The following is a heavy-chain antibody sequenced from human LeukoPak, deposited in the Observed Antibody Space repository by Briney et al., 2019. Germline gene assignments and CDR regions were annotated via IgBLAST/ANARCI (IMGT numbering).Heavy chain of an antibody. CDR1: GFTFSSYG. CDR3: AKARLIVDGNYFDY. D-gene: IGHD3-16*02. V-gene: IGHV3-30*18. J-gene: IGHJ4*02. CDR2: ISYDGSNK. Sequence: PGGSLRLSCAASGFTFSSYGMPWVRQAPGKGLEGVAVISYDGSNKYYADSVKGRFTISRDNSKNTLYLQMNSLRAEDTAVYYCAKARLIVDGNYFDYWGQGTLVTVSS.